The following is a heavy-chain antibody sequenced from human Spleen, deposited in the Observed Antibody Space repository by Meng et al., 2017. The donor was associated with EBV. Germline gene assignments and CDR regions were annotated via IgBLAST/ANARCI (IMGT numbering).Heavy chain of an antibody. CDR1: GGSIVYYY. J-gene: IGHJ2*01. Sequence: EPLRASCPGLGKPAALLSPPCTGSGGSIVYYYWAWLRHPPGKALGWFGYIYSTGSTSYNPSLKSRVIISVDTSQNQFFLSLTSVTAADTAVYYCANRLTGYNPKWYAAETRQYFDLWGRGTLVTVSS. V-gene: IGHV4-59*01. CDR3: ANRLTGYNPKWYAAETRQYFDL. CDR2: IYSTGST. D-gene: IGHD1-14*01.